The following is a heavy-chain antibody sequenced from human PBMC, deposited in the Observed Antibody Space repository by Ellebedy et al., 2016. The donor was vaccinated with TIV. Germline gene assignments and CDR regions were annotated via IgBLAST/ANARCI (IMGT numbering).Heavy chain of an antibody. CDR3: GRDAVTGNGRCDWLDP. CDR1: GFTFTSYA. V-gene: IGHV3-23*01. CDR2: IIHDGTIT. Sequence: PGGSLRLSCAASGFTFTSYAMTWVRQAPGKGLEWVSSIIHDGTITYYADSVKGRFTISRDNSRNTLYLQMNSLRAEDSAIYFCGRDAVTGNGRCDWLDPWGQGSLVTVSS. J-gene: IGHJ5*02. D-gene: IGHD2-21*02.